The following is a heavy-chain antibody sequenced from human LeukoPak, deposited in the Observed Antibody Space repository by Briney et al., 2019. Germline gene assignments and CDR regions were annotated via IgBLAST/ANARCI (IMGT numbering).Heavy chain of an antibody. CDR3: TTGLRDIVVVPAAYPNWFDP. D-gene: IGHD2-2*01. CDR1: GFTFSNAW. Sequence: GGSLRLSCAASGFTFSNAWMSWVRQAPGKGLEWVGRIKSNTDGGTTDYAAPVKGRFTISRDDSKNTLYLQMNSLKTEDTAVYYCTTGLRDIVVVPAAYPNWFDPWGQGTLVTVSS. CDR2: IKSNTDGGTT. V-gene: IGHV3-15*01. J-gene: IGHJ5*02.